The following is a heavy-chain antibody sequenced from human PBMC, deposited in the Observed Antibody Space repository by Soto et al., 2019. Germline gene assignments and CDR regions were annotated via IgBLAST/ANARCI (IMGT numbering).Heavy chain of an antibody. Sequence: SETMSLTCPVSGGSISSYYSSWIRQPPGKGLEWIGYIYYSGSTNYNPSLKSRVTISVDTSKNQFSLKLSSVTAADTAVYYCARDPEAYYDILTGYGPRGGWFDPWGQGTLVTVSS. J-gene: IGHJ5*02. V-gene: IGHV4-59*01. CDR1: GGSISSYY. D-gene: IGHD3-9*01. CDR2: IYYSGST. CDR3: ARDPEAYYDILTGYGPRGGWFDP.